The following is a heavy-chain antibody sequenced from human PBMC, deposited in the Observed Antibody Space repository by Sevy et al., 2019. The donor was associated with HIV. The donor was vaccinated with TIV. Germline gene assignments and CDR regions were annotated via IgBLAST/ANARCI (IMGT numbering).Heavy chain of an antibody. CDR2: IYHSGST. D-gene: IGHD6-19*01. J-gene: IGHJ6*02. CDR3: ARDLAVAGTDRRYHYYGMDV. CDR1: GYSISSGYY. Sequence: SETLSLTCAVSGYSISSGYYWGWIRQPPGKGLEWIGSIYHSGSTYYNPSLKSRVTISVDTSKNQFSLKLSSVTAADTAVYYCARDLAVAGTDRRYHYYGMDVRGQGTTVTVSS. V-gene: IGHV4-38-2*02.